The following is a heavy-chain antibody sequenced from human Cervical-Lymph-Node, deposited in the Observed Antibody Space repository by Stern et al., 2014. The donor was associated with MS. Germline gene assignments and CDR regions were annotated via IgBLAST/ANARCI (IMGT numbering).Heavy chain of an antibody. CDR2: ITNVGST. CDR3: ARDTSSPERSDW. J-gene: IGHJ4*02. V-gene: IGHV3-53*01. Sequence: EVPLVESGGGVIQPGGSLRLSCTASGFTVSRGYMTWVRQAPGKGLEWVSLITNVGSTFYTDSVKGRFTISRDDSKNTVYLHMTSLRAEDTGMYYCARDTSSPERSDWWGQGTLVTVSS. D-gene: IGHD1-1*01. CDR1: GFTVSRGY.